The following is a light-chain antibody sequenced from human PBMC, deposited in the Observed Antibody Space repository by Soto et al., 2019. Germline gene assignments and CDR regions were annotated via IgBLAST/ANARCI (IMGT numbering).Light chain of an antibody. J-gene: IGKJ3*01. CDR2: AAS. V-gene: IGKV1D-12*01. CDR3: QQANSVPRT. CDR1: QDISVW. Sequence: DIQMTQSPSSVSASVGDRVTITCRASQDISVWLAWYQQKPGKAPKLLIYAASNLQTGVPSRFSGSGSGTDCTLAIHSLQPEEFATYYCQQANSVPRTFGPGTKVDSK.